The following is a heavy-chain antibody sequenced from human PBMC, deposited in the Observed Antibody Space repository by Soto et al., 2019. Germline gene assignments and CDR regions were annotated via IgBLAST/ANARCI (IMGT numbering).Heavy chain of an antibody. J-gene: IGHJ4*02. D-gene: IGHD2-15*01. CDR1: GYAFTSYA. CDR2: INAGNGNT. Sequence: GASVKVSCKASGYAFTSYAMHWVRQAPGQRLEWMGWINAGNGNTKYSQKFQGRVTITRDTSASTAYMELSSLRSEDTAVYYCARGMKDIVVVVAAVYYFDYWGQGTLVTVSS. V-gene: IGHV1-3*01. CDR3: ARGMKDIVVVVAAVYYFDY.